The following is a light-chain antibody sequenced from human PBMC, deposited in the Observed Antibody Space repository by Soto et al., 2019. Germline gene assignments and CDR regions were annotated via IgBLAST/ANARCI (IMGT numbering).Light chain of an antibody. CDR2: DVS. Sequence: DIQMTQSPSSLSASVGDSVTITCQASQDIGNFLNWYQQRPGQAPKLLIYDVSNLQSGVPSRYSGSGSGTQFSLTIRSLQPEDVAIYFCQHYDTLVLTFGGGTKVEIK. V-gene: IGKV1-33*01. J-gene: IGKJ4*01. CDR3: QHYDTLVLT. CDR1: QDIGNF.